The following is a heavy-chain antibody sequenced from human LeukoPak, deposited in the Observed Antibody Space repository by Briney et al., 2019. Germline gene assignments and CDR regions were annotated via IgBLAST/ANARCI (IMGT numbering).Heavy chain of an antibody. J-gene: IGHJ4*02. CDR3: QIYSSSPRDFNY. D-gene: IGHD6-6*01. Sequence: GASVKVSCKASGYTFTSYDINWVRQATGQGLEWMGWMNPNSGNTGYAQKFQGRVTMTRNTSISTAYMELSSLRSEDTAVYYCQIYSSSPRDFNYWGQGTLVTVSS. CDR2: MNPNSGNT. CDR1: GYTFTSYD. V-gene: IGHV1-8*01.